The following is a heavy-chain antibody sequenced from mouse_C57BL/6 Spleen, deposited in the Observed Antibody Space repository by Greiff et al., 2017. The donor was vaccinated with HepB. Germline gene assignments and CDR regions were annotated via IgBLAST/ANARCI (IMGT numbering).Heavy chain of an antibody. Sequence: QVQLQQSGAELARPGASVKMSCKASGYTFTSYSMHWVKQRPGQGLEWIGYINPSSGYTKYNQKFKDKATLTADKSSSTAYMQLSSLTSEDSAVYYCAVLLRWADWGQGTLVTVSA. CDR2: INPSSGYT. J-gene: IGHJ3*01. D-gene: IGHD1-1*01. CDR1: GYTFTSYS. V-gene: IGHV1-4*01. CDR3: AVLLRWAD.